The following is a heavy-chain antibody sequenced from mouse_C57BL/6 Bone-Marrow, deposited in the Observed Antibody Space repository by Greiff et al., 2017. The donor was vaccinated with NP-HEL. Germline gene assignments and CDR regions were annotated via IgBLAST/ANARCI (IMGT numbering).Heavy chain of an antibody. CDR2: INPSNGAT. CDR1: GYTFTSYW. CDR3: ARDSGYALDY. J-gene: IGHJ2*01. Sequence: QVQLQQPGTELVKPGASVKLSCKASGYTFTSYWMYWVKQRPGQGLDWIGNINPSNGATNYNEKFKSKATLTVDKSSSTAYMQLSSLTSEDSAVYYSARDSGYALDYWGQGTTLLVTS. D-gene: IGHD3-2*02. V-gene: IGHV1-53*01.